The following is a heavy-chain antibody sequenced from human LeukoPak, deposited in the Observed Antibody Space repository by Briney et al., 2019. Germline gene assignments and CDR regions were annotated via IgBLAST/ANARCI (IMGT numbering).Heavy chain of an antibody. CDR2: IYYSGST. D-gene: IGHD4-11*01. CDR3: ARGDRDYSNYYFDY. CDR1: GGSISSYY. V-gene: IGHV4-59*01. J-gene: IGHJ4*02. Sequence: PSETLSLTCTVSGGSISSYYWSWIRQPPGKGLEWIGYIYYSGSTNYNPSLKSRVTTSVDTSTNQFSLKLSSVTAADTAVYYCARGDRDYSNYYFDYWGQGTLVTVSS.